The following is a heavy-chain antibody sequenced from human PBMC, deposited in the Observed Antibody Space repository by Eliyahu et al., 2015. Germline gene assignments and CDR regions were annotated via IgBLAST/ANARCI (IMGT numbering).Heavy chain of an antibody. CDR1: GFTFSNYG. Sequence: GFTFSNYGMHWVRQAPGXGLEWVAVISYDGINKYYADSVKGRFTVSRDNSKNTLYLQMSSLRPEDTAVXYCAKSYYXESRSTFFXYWGQGTLVTVSS. D-gene: IGHD2/OR15-2a*01. V-gene: IGHV3-30*18. J-gene: IGHJ4*02. CDR2: ISYDGINK. CDR3: AKSYYXESRSTFFXY.